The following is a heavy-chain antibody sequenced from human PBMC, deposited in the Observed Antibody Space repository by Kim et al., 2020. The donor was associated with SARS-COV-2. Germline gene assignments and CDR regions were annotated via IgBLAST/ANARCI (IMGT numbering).Heavy chain of an antibody. CDR1: GGTFSSYA. Sequence: SVKVSCKASGGTFSSYAISWVRQAPGQGLEWMGRIIPILGIANYAQKFQGRVTITADKSTSTAYMELSSLRSEDTAVYYCARGYYDSSGYYPDYWGQGTLVTVSS. J-gene: IGHJ4*02. CDR2: IIPILGIA. V-gene: IGHV1-69*04. CDR3: ARGYYDSSGYYPDY. D-gene: IGHD3-22*01.